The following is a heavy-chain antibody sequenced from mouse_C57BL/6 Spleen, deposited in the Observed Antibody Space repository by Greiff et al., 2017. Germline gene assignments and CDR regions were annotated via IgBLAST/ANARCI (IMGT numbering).Heavy chain of an antibody. V-gene: IGHV1-15*01. CDR2: IDPETGGT. Sequence: QVQLKESGAELVRPGASVTLSCKASGYTFTDYEMHWVKQTPVHGLEWIGAIDPETGGTAYNQKFKGKAILTADKSSSTAYMELRSLTSEDSAVYYCSYYDDDEASAWFAYWGQGTLVTVSA. CDR3: SYYDDDEASAWFAY. J-gene: IGHJ3*01. D-gene: IGHD2-4*01. CDR1: GYTFTDYE.